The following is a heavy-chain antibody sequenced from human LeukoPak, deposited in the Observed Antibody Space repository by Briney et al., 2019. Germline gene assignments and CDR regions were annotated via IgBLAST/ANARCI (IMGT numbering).Heavy chain of an antibody. D-gene: IGHD4/OR15-4a*01. CDR3: ARGGQWLTDAMDV. CDR2: IVGRGSTL. V-gene: IGHV3-11*01. J-gene: IGHJ6*02. CDR1: GFTVSSNY. Sequence: GGSLRLSCAASGFTVSSNYMSWVRQAPGKGLEWISHIVGRGSTLSYADSVKGRFTISRDNTKNSLYLEVNSLTAEDTAVYYCARGGQWLTDAMDVWGQGTTVTVSS.